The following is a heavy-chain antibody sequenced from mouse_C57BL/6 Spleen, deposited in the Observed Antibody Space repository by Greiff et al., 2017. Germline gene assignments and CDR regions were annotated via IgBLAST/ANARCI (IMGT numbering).Heavy chain of an antibody. D-gene: IGHD1-1*01. CDR3: ARNLGTTVVAPYYYAMDY. CDR1: GFSLTSYA. V-gene: IGHV2-9-1*01. J-gene: IGHJ4*01. CDR2: IWTGGGT. Sequence: VQVVESGPGLVAPSQSLSITCTVSGFSLTSYAISWVRQPPGKGLEWLGVIWTGGGTNYNSALKSRLSISKDNSKSQVFLKMNSLQTDDTARYYCARNLGTTVVAPYYYAMDYWGQGTSVTVSS.